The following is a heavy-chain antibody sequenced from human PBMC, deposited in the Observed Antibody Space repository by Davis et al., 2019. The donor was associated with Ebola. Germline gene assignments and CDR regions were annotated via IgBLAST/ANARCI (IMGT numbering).Heavy chain of an antibody. J-gene: IGHJ6*02. CDR3: ARSPYYYYGMDV. CDR2: ISSNGGST. Sequence: PGGSLSLSCAPSGFTFSSYAMHWVRQAPGKGLDYVSAISSNGGSTYYANSVKGRFTISRDNSKNTLYLQMGSLRAEDMAVYYCARSPYYYYGMDVWGQGTTVTVSS. V-gene: IGHV3-64*01. CDR1: GFTFSSYA.